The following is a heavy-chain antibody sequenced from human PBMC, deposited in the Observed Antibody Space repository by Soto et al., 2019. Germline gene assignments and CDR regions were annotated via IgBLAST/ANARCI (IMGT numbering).Heavy chain of an antibody. CDR3: ASFGDTGGQYYYDSSGYYSYYYYGMDV. D-gene: IGHD3-22*01. CDR1: GFTFSSYW. CDR2: IKQGGSEK. Sequence: GGSLRLSCAASGFTFSSYWMSWVRQAPGKGLEWVANIKQGGSEKYYVDSVKGRFTISRDNAKNSLYLQMNSLRAEDTAVYYCASFGDTGGQYYYDSSGYYSYYYYGMDVWGQGTTVTVSS. J-gene: IGHJ6*02. V-gene: IGHV3-7*03.